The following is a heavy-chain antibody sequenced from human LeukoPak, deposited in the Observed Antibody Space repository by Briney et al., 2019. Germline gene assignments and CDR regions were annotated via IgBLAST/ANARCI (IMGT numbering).Heavy chain of an antibody. CDR2: IYPGDSDA. CDR3: ARPYSTGIRDAYDM. Sequence: GESLTISCTASGYSFTNYWIAWVRQMPGAGLEWMGTIYPGDSDARYSPAFQGQFTLSVDRSTTTAYLRWPSLKASDTAMYYCARPYSTGIRDAYDMWGQGTMVIVSS. CDR1: GYSFTNYW. J-gene: IGHJ3*02. D-gene: IGHD2/OR15-2a*01. V-gene: IGHV5-51*01.